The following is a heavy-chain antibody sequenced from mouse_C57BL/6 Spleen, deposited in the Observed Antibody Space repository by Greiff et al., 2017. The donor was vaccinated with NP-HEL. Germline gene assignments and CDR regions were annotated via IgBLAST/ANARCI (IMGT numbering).Heavy chain of an antibody. V-gene: IGHV5-9*01. J-gene: IGHJ4*01. CDR1: GFTFRSYT. CDR2: ISGGGGNT. Sequence: EVMLVESGGGLVKPGGSLKLSCAASGFTFRSYTMSWVRQTPEKRLEWVATISGGGGNTYYPDSVKGRFTISRDNAKNTLYLQMSSLRSEDTALYYCASHITTVPDYYAMDYWGQGTSVTVSS. CDR3: ASHITTVPDYYAMDY. D-gene: IGHD1-1*01.